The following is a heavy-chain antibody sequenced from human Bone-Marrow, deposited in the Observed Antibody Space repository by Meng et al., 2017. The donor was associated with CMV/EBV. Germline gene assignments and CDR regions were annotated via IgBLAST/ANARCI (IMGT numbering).Heavy chain of an antibody. Sequence: ASVKVSCKASGYTFTSYDINWVRQATGQGLEWMGWMNPNSGNTGYAEKFQGRVTMTRNTSISKDYMELSSLRSEDTAVYYCARVHRKTNAFDIWGQGTMDTVSS. CDR3: ARVHRKTNAFDI. D-gene: IGHD2-21*01. J-gene: IGHJ3*02. CDR2: MNPNSGNT. V-gene: IGHV1-8*01. CDR1: GYTFTSYD.